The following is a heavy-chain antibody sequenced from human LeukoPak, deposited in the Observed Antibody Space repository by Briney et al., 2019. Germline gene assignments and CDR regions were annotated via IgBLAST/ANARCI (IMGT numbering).Heavy chain of an antibody. CDR2: IKNKVDGGTT. J-gene: IGHJ4*02. CDR3: TRRGGLGY. D-gene: IGHD3/OR15-3a*01. Sequence: GGSLRLSCAGSGFTFSDACMSWVRQAPGQGLEWVGRIKNKVDGGTTDYAAPAKGRCTISRDDAKNMSYLQMSSLKIEDTGVYYCTRRGGLGYWGQGTLVTVSS. V-gene: IGHV3-15*01. CDR1: GFTFSDAC.